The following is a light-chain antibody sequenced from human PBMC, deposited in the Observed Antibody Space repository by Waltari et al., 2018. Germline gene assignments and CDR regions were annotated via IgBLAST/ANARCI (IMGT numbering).Light chain of an antibody. J-gene: IGLJ3*02. Sequence: NFWLAQPHSVSESPGKTVTISCTGINANIASNYEPWYQQRPVIAPTTLIFADNQRPSGVPDRFSASIDSSSSSASLTISVMKTEGEAHYYCQSYDGRNHCVCGGGTKLTVL. CDR1: NANIASNY. CDR2: ADN. V-gene: IGLV6-57*02. CDR3: QSYDGRNHCV.